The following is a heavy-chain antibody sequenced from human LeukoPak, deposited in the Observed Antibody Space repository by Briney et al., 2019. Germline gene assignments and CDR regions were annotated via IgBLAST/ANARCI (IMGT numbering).Heavy chain of an antibody. CDR1: GYTFTSYG. Sequence: ASVKVSCKASGYTFTSYGISWVRQAPGQGLEWMGWISAYNGNTNYAQKLQGRVTMTTDTSTSTAYMELRSLRSDDTAVYYCARYLETTEPYYYYGMDVWGQGTTVTVSS. J-gene: IGHJ6*02. CDR2: ISAYNGNT. CDR3: ARYLETTEPYYYYGMDV. V-gene: IGHV1-18*01. D-gene: IGHD4-11*01.